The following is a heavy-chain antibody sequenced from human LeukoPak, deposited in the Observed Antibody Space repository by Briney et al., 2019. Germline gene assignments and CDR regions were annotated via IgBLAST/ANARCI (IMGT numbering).Heavy chain of an antibody. CDR2: IYYSGST. CDR3: ARFEHYYYGMDV. J-gene: IGHJ6*02. CDR1: GGSISTYY. Sequence: SETLSLTCTVSGGSISTYYWSWIRQPPGKGLEWIGYIYYSGSTDYNPSLKSRVTISVDTSKNQFSLKLSSVTAADTAVYYCARFEHYYYGMDVWGQGTTVTVSS. V-gene: IGHV4-59*08.